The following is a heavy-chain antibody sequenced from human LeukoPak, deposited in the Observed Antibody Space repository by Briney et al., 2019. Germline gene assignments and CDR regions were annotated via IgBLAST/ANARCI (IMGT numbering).Heavy chain of an antibody. CDR3: ARGHTIRFLEWSPGDYMDV. D-gene: IGHD3-3*01. V-gene: IGHV1-8*03. CDR2: MNPDSGNT. CDR1: GYTFTSYD. J-gene: IGHJ6*03. Sequence: ASVKVSCKASGYTFTSYDINWVRQATGQGLEWMGWMNPDSGNTGYAQKFQGRVTITRNTSISTAYMELSSLRSEDTAVYYCARGHTIRFLEWSPGDYMDVWGKGTTVTVSS.